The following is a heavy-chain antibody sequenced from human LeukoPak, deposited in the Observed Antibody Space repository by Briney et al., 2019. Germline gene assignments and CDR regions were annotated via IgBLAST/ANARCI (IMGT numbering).Heavy chain of an antibody. Sequence: PSETLSLTCTVSGGSISSYYWSWIRQPPGNGLEWIGYIYYSGSTNYNPSLKSRVTISVDTSKNQFSLKLSSVTAADTAVYYCARVLIDYDYVWGRYRFNWFDPWGQGTLVTVSS. V-gene: IGHV4-59*01. CDR2: IYYSGST. CDR3: ARVLIDYDYVWGRYRFNWFDP. CDR1: GGSISSYY. J-gene: IGHJ5*02. D-gene: IGHD3-16*02.